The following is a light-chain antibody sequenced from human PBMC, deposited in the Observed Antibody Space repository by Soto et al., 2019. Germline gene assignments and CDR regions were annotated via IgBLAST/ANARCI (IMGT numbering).Light chain of an antibody. CDR2: GAS. J-gene: IGKJ1*01. V-gene: IGKV3-20*01. CDR3: QQYGSSPRT. CDR1: QSVTSSY. Sequence: EIMLTQSPGTLSLSPGERATLSCRASQSVTSSYLAWYQQKPGQPPRLLIYGASSRATGIPDRFSGSGSGTDFTLTISRLEPEDFAVYYCQQYGSSPRTFGQGTKVEIK.